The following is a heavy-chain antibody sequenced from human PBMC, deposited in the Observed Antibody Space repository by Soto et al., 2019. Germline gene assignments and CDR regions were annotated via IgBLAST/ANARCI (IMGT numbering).Heavy chain of an antibody. V-gene: IGHV3-30*18. D-gene: IGHD4-4*01. CDR3: AKSRDDYSVYNCYGMDV. CDR1: GFTFRNYG. J-gene: IGHJ6*02. Sequence: QVQLVESGGGVVQPGRSLRLSCSASGFTFRNYGMHWVRHAPGKGLEWVAEILHDGGREEYADSVKGRFTISRDNSNNTLFRQMNSLRAEDTAVYFCAKSRDDYSVYNCYGMDVWGQGTTVTVSS. CDR2: ILHDGGRE.